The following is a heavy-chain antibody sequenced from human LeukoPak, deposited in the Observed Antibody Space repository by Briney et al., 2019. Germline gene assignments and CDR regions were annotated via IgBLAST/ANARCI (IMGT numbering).Heavy chain of an antibody. CDR2: ISAYNGNT. CDR3: ARLSNAEGRYGSGSYSVFSIYYYYYMDV. V-gene: IGHV1-18*01. J-gene: IGHJ6*03. CDR1: GYTFSSYG. D-gene: IGHD3-10*01. Sequence: GASVKVSCKAFGYTFSSYGISWVRQAPGQGLEWMGWISAYNGNTNYGQKFQGRVTMTTDTSTSTAYMELRSLRSDDTAVYYCARLSNAEGRYGSGSYSVFSIYYYYYMDVWGKGTTVTVSS.